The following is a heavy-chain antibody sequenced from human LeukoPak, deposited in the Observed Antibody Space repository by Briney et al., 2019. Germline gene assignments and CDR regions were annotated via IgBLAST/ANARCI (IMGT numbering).Heavy chain of an antibody. Sequence: SETLSLTCSVSIDSISTSSYYWSWLRQPPGKGLEWIASFYYGKDPYYNPSLKSQVSISVDTSKDQFSLKLSSVTAADTAVYYCAREAYYYGRYYMDVWGKGTTVTVSS. D-gene: IGHD3-10*01. J-gene: IGHJ6*03. CDR1: IDSISTSSYY. CDR3: AREAYYYGRYYMDV. V-gene: IGHV4-39*02. CDR2: FYYGKDP.